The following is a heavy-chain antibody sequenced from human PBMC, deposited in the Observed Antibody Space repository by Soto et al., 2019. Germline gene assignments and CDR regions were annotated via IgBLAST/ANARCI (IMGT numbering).Heavy chain of an antibody. CDR2: INHSGST. J-gene: IGHJ4*02. V-gene: IGHV4-34*01. CDR3: ARYYDSSGSHGYYFDY. D-gene: IGHD3-22*01. CDR1: GGSFSGYY. Sequence: SETLSLTXAVYGGSFSGYYWSWIRQPPGKGLEWIGEINHSGSTNYNPSLKSRVTISVDTSKNQFSLKLSSVTAADTAVYYCARYYDSSGSHGYYFDYWGQGTLVTVSS.